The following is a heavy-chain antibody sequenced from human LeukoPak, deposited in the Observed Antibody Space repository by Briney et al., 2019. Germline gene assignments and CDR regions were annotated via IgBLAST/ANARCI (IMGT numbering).Heavy chain of an antibody. V-gene: IGHV7-4-1*02. CDR1: GYTFTSYA. J-gene: IGHJ4*02. CDR2: INTNTGNP. Sequence: ASVKVSCKASGYTFTSYAMNWVRQAPGQGLEWMGWINTNTGNPTYAQGFTGRFVFSLDTSVSTAYLQISSLKAEDTAVYYCAGVGRQWLVNPFDYWGQGTLVTVSS. CDR3: AGVGRQWLVNPFDY. D-gene: IGHD6-19*01.